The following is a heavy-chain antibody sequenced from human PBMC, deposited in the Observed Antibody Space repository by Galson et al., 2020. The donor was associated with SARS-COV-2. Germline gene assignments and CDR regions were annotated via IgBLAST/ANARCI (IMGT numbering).Heavy chain of an antibody. D-gene: IGHD2-15*01. CDR1: GFSLSTSGMC. J-gene: IGHJ4*02. CDR3: ARIPACGGSLYYFDH. Sequence: SGPTLVKPPQTLTLTCTFSGFSLSTSGMCVNWIRQPPGKALEWLPRIDWDDDKYYSTSLKTRLTISKDTSKNQVVLTMTNMDPVDTATYFCARIPACGGSLYYFDHWGQGILVTVSS. CDR2: IDWDDDK. V-gene: IGHV2-70*11.